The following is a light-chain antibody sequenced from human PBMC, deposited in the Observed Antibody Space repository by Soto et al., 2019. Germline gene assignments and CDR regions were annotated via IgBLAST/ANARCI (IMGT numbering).Light chain of an antibody. CDR2: DAS. V-gene: IGKV3-20*01. CDR1: QSVRSSY. Sequence: EIVLTQSPGTLSLSLGERATLSCRASQSVRSSYLAWYQQKPGQAPRLLIYDASTRATGIPDRFSGSGSGTDFTLTISRLEPEDFAVYSCQQYGSSPQTFGQGTKWIS. J-gene: IGKJ1*01. CDR3: QQYGSSPQT.